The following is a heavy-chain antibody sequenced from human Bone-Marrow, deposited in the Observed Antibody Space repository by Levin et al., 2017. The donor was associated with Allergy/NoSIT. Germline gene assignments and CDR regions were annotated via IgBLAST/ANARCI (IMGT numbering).Heavy chain of an antibody. J-gene: IGHJ6*02. CDR1: GFDFNTHD. D-gene: IGHD6-19*01. CDR2: ISGNRHYV. Sequence: GGSLRLSCRGSGFDFNTHDMNWVRQAPGQGLEWVSSISGNRHYVSYADSVKGRFSISRDNAKNSMFLHMNSLRVEDTAVYYCARSQGRSGWSYYYYGMDVWGRGTTLTVSS. V-gene: IGHV3-21*06. CDR3: ARSQGRSGWSYYYYGMDV.